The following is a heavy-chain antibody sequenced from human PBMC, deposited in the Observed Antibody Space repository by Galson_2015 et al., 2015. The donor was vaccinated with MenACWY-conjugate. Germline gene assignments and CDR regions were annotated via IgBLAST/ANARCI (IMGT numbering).Heavy chain of an antibody. CDR3: TTDYFGQYFFDS. Sequence: SLRLSCAASGFTFSNAWMTWVRQAPGKGLEWVGRIKSKTHSGTPDYAAPVNGRFTISRDDSRNTVYLEMNGLKAEDTGLYYCTTDYFGQYFFDSWGRGTPVTVSS. CDR1: GFTFSNAW. CDR2: IKSKTHSGTP. J-gene: IGHJ4*02. V-gene: IGHV3-15*01. D-gene: IGHD2/OR15-2a*01.